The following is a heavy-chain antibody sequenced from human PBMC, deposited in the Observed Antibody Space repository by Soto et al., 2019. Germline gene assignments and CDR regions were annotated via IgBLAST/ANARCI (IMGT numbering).Heavy chain of an antibody. J-gene: IGHJ3*02. CDR3: AGGRARDGYNSGHRDFDI. CDR1: GDSINSDY. Sequence: SETLSLPCTLSGDSINSDYWRWIRQPPEKGLEWNGYSYYKGNTNYNPSLKSRVTISVGTSKTQFSLKLSSVTAAYTAVYYCAGGRARDGYNSGHRDFDIWGQGTMVTVSS. V-gene: IGHV4-59*01. CDR2: SYYKGNT. D-gene: IGHD5-12*01.